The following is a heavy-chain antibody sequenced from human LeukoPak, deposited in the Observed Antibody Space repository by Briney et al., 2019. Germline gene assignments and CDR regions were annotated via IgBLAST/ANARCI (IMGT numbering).Heavy chain of an antibody. D-gene: IGHD5-18*01. CDR1: GGSISSNSYY. CDR3: ARRRSGYSYGSAVDY. J-gene: IGHJ4*02. CDR2: IYYSGST. Sequence: SETLSLTCTVSGGSISSNSYYWGWIRQPPGKGLKWIGSIYYSGSTYYNPSLKSRVTISVDTSKNQFSLNLSSVTAADTAVYYCARRRSGYSYGSAVDYWGQGTLVTVSS. V-gene: IGHV4-39*01.